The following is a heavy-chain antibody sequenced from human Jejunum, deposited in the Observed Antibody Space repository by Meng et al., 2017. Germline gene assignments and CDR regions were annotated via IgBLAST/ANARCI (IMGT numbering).Heavy chain of an antibody. CDR1: GFPFGAYS. CDR2: IRIIPYGGTT. V-gene: IGHV3-49*03. CDR3: TMYNSGHI. J-gene: IGHJ3*02. D-gene: IGHD6-19*01. Sequence: GGSLRLSCAASGFPFGAYSMSWFRQAPGKGLEWVAFIRIIPYGGTTEYAASVKGRFTISRDDSEAIAYLQMSSLITEDTAVYYCTMYNSGHIWGQGTMVTVSS.